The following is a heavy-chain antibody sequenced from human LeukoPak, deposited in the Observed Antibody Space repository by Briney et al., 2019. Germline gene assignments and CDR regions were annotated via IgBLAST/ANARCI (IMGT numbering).Heavy chain of an antibody. CDR2: ISGSGGRT. J-gene: IGHJ4*02. V-gene: IGHV3-23*01. CDR1: GFTFSNYA. Sequence: GGSLRLSCAASGFTFSNYAMSWVRQAPGKGLEWVSAISGSGGRTYYADSVKGRFTLSRDNSKNTLYLQMNSLSAEDTAVYYCAKEYYYGSGTYYNVDYWGQGTLVTVSS. D-gene: IGHD3-10*01. CDR3: AKEYYYGSGTYYNVDY.